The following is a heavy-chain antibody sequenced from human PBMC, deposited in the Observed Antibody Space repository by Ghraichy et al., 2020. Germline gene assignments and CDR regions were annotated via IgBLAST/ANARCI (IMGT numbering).Heavy chain of an antibody. CDR2: ISSSSSTI. D-gene: IGHD4-17*01. Sequence: GGSLRLSCAASGFTFSSYSMNWVRQAPGKGLEWVSYISSSSSTIYYADSVKGRFTISRDNAKNSLYLQMNSLRDEDTAVYYCARPMTTVTPWNFDYWGQGTLVTVSS. CDR1: GFTFSSYS. CDR3: ARPMTTVTPWNFDY. V-gene: IGHV3-48*02. J-gene: IGHJ4*02.